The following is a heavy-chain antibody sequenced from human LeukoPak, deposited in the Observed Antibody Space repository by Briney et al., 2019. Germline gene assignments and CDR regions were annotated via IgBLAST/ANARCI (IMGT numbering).Heavy chain of an antibody. D-gene: IGHD6-13*01. CDR3: ANRDEQQLALDY. V-gene: IGHV3-30*02. CDR2: IRYDGSNK. CDR1: GFTFSSYG. J-gene: IGHJ4*02. Sequence: GGSLRLSCATSGFTFSSYGMHWVRQAPGKGLEWVAFIRYDGSNKYYADSVKGRFTISRDNSKNTLYLQMNSLRAEDTAVYYCANRDEQQLALDYWGQGTLVTVSS.